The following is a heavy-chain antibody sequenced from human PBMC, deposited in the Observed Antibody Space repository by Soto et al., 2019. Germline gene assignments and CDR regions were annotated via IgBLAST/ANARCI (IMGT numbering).Heavy chain of an antibody. D-gene: IGHD4-17*01. Sequence: SETLSLTCTVSGGSISSGGYYWSWIRQHPGKGLEWIGYIYYSGSTYYNPSLKSRVTISVDTSKNQFSLKLSSVTAADTAVYYCARAYGNYSLGHYFDYWGQGTLVTVSS. J-gene: IGHJ4*02. CDR3: ARAYGNYSLGHYFDY. CDR1: GGSISSGGYY. CDR2: IYYSGST. V-gene: IGHV4-31*03.